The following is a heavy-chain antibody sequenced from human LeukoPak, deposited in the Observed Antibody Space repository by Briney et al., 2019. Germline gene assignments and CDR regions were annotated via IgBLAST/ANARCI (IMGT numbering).Heavy chain of an antibody. V-gene: IGHV3-48*02. J-gene: IGHJ4*02. CDR2: ISSTSSTK. D-gene: IGHD4-11*01. CDR1: GFTFSDFS. Sequence: GGSLRFSCAASGFTFSDFSMNWVRQAPGKGLEWVSYISSTSSTKYYADSVKGRFTVSRDNAKDSLYLQMNSLRDEDTAVYYCARDLISGDYTFDYWGQGALVTVSS. CDR3: ARDLISGDYTFDY.